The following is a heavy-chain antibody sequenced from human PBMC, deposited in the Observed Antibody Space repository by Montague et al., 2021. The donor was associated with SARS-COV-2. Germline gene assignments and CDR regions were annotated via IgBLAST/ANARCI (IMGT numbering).Heavy chain of an antibody. J-gene: IGHJ3*02. CDR3: ARGNITPSGFDI. V-gene: IGHV4-31*03. CDR1: GDSISSSNYY. Sequence: TLSLTCTVPGDSISSSNYYWNWIRQNPGRGLEWIGYIYYTWGTHYNPSLESRLTMSIDTSKSQFSLRLSSVTAADTAGYYCARGNITPSGFDIWGQGTVVTGSS. D-gene: IGHD1-14*01. CDR2: IYYTWGT.